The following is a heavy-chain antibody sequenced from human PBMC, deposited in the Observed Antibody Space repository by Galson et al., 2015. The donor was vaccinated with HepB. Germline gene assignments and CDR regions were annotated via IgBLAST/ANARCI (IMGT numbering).Heavy chain of an antibody. CDR2: IDPSDSYT. V-gene: IGHV5-10-1*01. D-gene: IGHD3-22*01. CDR1: GYSFTSYW. Sequence: QSGAEVKKPGESLRISCKGSGYSFTSYWISWARQMPGKGLEWMGRIDPSDSYTNYSPSFQGHVTIAADKSISTAYLQWSILKASDTAMYYCARQSYYDSSGYPARHNWFDPWCQGTLVTVSS. J-gene: IGHJ5*02. CDR3: ARQSYYDSSGYPARHNWFDP.